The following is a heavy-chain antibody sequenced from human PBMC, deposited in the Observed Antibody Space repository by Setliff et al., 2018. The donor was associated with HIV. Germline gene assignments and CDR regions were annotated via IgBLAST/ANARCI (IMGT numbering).Heavy chain of an antibody. CDR2: IYPGDSDT. Sequence: GESLKISCKGYGYSFTNYWIGWVRQMPGKGLEWMGIIYPGDSDTRYSPSFQGQVTISADKSIGTAYLQWSSLKASDTAMYYCARLSGLYYYDTSGYYYGHYFDYWGQGTPVTVSS. CDR3: ARLSGLYYYDTSGYYYGHYFDY. CDR1: GYSFTNYW. V-gene: IGHV5-51*01. J-gene: IGHJ4*02. D-gene: IGHD3-22*01.